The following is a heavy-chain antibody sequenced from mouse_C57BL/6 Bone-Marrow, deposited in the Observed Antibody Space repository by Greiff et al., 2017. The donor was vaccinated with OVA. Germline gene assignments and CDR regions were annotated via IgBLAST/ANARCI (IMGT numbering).Heavy chain of an antibody. CDR1: GFTFSDYY. CDR3: AREGLVR. Sequence: EVQRVESGGGLVQPGGSLKLSCAASGFTFSDYYMYWVRQTPEKRLEWVAYISNGGGSTYYPDTVKGRFTISRDNAKNTLYLQMSRLKSEDTAMYYCAREGLVRWGQGTLVTVSA. J-gene: IGHJ3*01. V-gene: IGHV5-12*01. D-gene: IGHD2-10*02. CDR2: ISNGGGST.